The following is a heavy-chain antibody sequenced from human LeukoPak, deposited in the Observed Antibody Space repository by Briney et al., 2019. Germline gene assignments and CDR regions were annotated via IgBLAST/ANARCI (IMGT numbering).Heavy chain of an antibody. CDR3: ASRSSIWSGYQDTLYYFDS. CDR2: IYYSGST. CDR1: GGSISSYY. J-gene: IGHJ4*02. Sequence: SETLSLTCTVSGGSISSYYWSWIRQPPGKRLEWIGHIYYSGSTNYNPSLKSRVTISVDTSKNQFSLKLSSVTAADTAVYYCASRSSIWSGYQDTLYYFDSWGQGTLVTVSS. D-gene: IGHD3-3*01. V-gene: IGHV4-59*01.